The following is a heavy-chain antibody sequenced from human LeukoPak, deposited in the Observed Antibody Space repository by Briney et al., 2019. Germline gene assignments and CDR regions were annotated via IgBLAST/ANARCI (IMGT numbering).Heavy chain of an antibody. J-gene: IGHJ4*02. CDR2: FDPEDGET. CDR1: GYTLTELS. Sequence: GASVKVSCKVSGYTLTELSMHWVRQAPGKGLEWMGGFDPEDGETIYAQKFQGRVTMTEDTSTDTAYTELSSLRSEDTAVYYCATLVRWEQLFDYWGQGTLVTVSS. CDR3: ATLVRWEQLFDY. V-gene: IGHV1-24*01. D-gene: IGHD1-26*01.